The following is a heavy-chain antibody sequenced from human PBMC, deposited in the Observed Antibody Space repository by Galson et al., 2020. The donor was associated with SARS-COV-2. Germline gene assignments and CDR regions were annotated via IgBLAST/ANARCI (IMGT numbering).Heavy chain of an antibody. CDR1: GLNFTSYW. CDR3: ASVNWEPFDD. Sequence: ALHGGSLRLSCAASGLNFTSYWMNWVRQAPGRGLVWVSRINSDGSSTSYADSVKGRFTISRDNAKNTVYLQMNSLRAEDTAVYYCASVNWEPFDDWGQGTRVTVSS. V-gene: IGHV3-74*01. D-gene: IGHD7-27*01. J-gene: IGHJ4*02. CDR2: INSDGSST.